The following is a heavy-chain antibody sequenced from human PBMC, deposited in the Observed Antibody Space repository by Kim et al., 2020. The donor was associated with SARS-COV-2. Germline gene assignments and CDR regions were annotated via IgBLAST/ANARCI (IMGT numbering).Heavy chain of an antibody. D-gene: IGHD5-12*01. CDR1: GGTFSDYA. J-gene: IGHJ6*02. Sequence: SVKVSCKASGGTFSDYAISWVRQAPGQGLERMGVIIPVFGAAKYAQKFQGRVTISADESTRTAYMDLSSLRSEDTAMYYCVRSSRMASTSAYYYFGLDVWGQGTTVTVSS. CDR2: IIPVFGAA. V-gene: IGHV1-69*13. CDR3: VRSSRMASTSAYYYFGLDV.